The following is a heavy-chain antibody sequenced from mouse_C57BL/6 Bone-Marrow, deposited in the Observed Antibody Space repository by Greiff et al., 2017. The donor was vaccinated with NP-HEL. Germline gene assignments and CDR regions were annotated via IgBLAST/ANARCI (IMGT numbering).Heavy chain of an antibody. Sequence: QVQLQQSGAELVRPGTSVKVSCKASGYAFTNYLIEWVKQRPGQGLEWIGVINPGSGGTNYNEKFKGKATLTADKSSSTAYMQLSSLTSEDSAVYFCARRGVRPPYYFDYWGQGTTLTVSS. V-gene: IGHV1-54*01. CDR2: INPGSGGT. D-gene: IGHD3-2*02. J-gene: IGHJ2*01. CDR1: GYAFTNYL. CDR3: ARRGVRPPYYFDY.